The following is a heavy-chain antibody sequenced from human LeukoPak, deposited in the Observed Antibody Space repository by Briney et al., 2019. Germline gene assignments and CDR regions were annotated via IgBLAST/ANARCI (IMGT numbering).Heavy chain of an antibody. CDR3: ASLAVAGTSISLDY. CDR1: GFTFSSYG. CDR2: ISYDGSNK. V-gene: IGHV3-30*03. Sequence: GGSLRLSCAAPGFTFSSYGMHWVRQAPGKGLEWVAVISYDGSNKYYADSVKGRFTISRDNSKNTLYLQMNSLRAEDTAVYYCASLAVAGTSISLDYWGQGTLVTVSP. D-gene: IGHD6-19*01. J-gene: IGHJ4*02.